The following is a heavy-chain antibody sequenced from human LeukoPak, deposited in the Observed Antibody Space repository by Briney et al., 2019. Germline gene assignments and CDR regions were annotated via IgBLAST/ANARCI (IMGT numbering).Heavy chain of an antibody. CDR1: GFTFRNYA. Sequence: PGGSLRLSCVASGFTFRNYAMSWVRQAPGKGLEWVSALNAGGGSTHYADSVKGRFTISRDNSKNTLYLQMNSLGVEDTAVYYCATPIRDRYCSGGSCYSPFDFWGQGTLVTVSS. J-gene: IGHJ4*02. D-gene: IGHD2-15*01. CDR2: LNAGGGST. CDR3: ATPIRDRYCSGGSCYSPFDF. V-gene: IGHV3-23*01.